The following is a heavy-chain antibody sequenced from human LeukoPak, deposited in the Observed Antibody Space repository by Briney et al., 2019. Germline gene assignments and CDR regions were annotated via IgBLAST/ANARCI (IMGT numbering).Heavy chain of an antibody. CDR2: ISYDGSNK. Sequence: GRSLRLSCAASGFTFSSYAMHWVRQAPGKGLEWVAVISYDGSNKYYADSVKGRFTISRDNSKNTLYLQMNSLRAEDTAVYYCARDNRGLWSGYFDYWGQGTLVTVSS. CDR1: GFTFSSYA. V-gene: IGHV3-30*04. D-gene: IGHD3-3*01. J-gene: IGHJ4*02. CDR3: ARDNRGLWSGYFDY.